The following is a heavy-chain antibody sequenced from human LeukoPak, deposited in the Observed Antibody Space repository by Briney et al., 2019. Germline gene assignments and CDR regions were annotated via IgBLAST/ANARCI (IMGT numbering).Heavy chain of an antibody. J-gene: IGHJ3*02. D-gene: IGHD6-19*01. Sequence: IGYIYYSGSTNYNPSLKSRVTISVDTSKNQFSLKLSSVTAADTAVYYCAVAAPFDAFDIWGQGTMVTVSS. CDR3: AVAAPFDAFDI. V-gene: IGHV4-61*06. CDR2: IYYSGST.